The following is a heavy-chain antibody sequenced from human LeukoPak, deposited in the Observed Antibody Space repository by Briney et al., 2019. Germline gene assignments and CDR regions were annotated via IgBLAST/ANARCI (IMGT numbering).Heavy chain of an antibody. Sequence: SETLSLTCTVSGGSISSYYWSWIRQPPGKGLEWIGYIYYSGSTNYNPSLKSRVTISVDTSKNQFSLKLSSVTAADTAVYYCAREGGPEGVVPAAGYYYYGMDVWGQGTTVAVSS. CDR3: AREGGPEGVVPAAGYYYYGMDV. D-gene: IGHD2-2*01. V-gene: IGHV4-59*01. J-gene: IGHJ6*02. CDR1: GGSISSYY. CDR2: IYYSGST.